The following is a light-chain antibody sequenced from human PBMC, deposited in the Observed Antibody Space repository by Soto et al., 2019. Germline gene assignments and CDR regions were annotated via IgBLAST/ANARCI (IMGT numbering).Light chain of an antibody. Sequence: IQLTHSPSSLSASVLYRVTFTFRASEDISSYLVWYQQKPGAAPKLLIYAASALHSGVPSRFSGSGSGTDFTLTISSLHPEDFAVYFCQQFKNYPINFGQGTRLEIK. J-gene: IGKJ5*01. CDR2: AAS. V-gene: IGKV1-9*01. CDR1: EDISSY. CDR3: QQFKNYPIN.